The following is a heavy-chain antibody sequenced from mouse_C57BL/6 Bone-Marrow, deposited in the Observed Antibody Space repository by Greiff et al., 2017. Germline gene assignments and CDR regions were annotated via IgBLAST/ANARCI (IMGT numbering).Heavy chain of an antibody. CDR3: ARDYYGSDYAMDY. D-gene: IGHD1-1*01. CDR2: IHPNSGST. CDR1: GYTFTSYW. Sequence: QVQLQQPGAELVKPGASVKLSCKASGYTFTSYWMHWVKQRPGQGLEWIGMIHPNSGSTNYNEKFKSKATLTVDKSSSTAYMQLSSLTSEDSAVYYCARDYYGSDYAMDYWGQGTSGTVSS. J-gene: IGHJ4*01. V-gene: IGHV1-64*01.